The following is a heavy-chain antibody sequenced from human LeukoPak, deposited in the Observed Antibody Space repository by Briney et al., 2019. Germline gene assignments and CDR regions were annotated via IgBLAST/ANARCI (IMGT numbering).Heavy chain of an antibody. D-gene: IGHD6-19*01. Sequence: PSETLSLTCTVSGGSISSYYWSWIRQPPGRGLEWIGYIYYSGSTNYNPSLKSRVTISVDTSKNQFSLKLSSVTAADTAVYYCARDLAVAAPWYAFAIWGQGTMVTVSS. V-gene: IGHV4-59*01. CDR2: IYYSGST. CDR3: ARDLAVAAPWYAFAI. J-gene: IGHJ3*02. CDR1: GGSISSYY.